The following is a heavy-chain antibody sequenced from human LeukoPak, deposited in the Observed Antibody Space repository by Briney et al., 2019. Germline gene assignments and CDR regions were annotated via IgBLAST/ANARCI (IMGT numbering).Heavy chain of an antibody. CDR1: GGSISSSNW. CDR3: ARYYYDNSGSIYAFDI. V-gene: IGHV4-4*02. J-gene: IGHJ3*02. D-gene: IGHD3-22*01. Sequence: SGTLSLTCAVSGGSISSSNWWSWVRQPPGKGLEWIGEIYHSGSTNYNPSLKSRVTISVDKSKNQFSLKLSSVTAADTAVYYCARYYYDNSGSIYAFDIWGQGTMVTVSS. CDR2: IYHSGST.